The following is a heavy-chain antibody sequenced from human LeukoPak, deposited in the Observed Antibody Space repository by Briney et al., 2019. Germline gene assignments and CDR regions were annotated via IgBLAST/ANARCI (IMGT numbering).Heavy chain of an antibody. J-gene: IGHJ5*02. V-gene: IGHV3-33*01. CDR2: IWYDGNDK. CDR1: GFTFSSYG. Sequence: PGGSLRLSCAASGFTFSSYGMHWVRQAPGKGLEWVAVIWYDGNDKYYADSVKGRFTISRDNSKNTVYLQMNSLRAEDTAVYSCARPSGSGSPHHNWFDPWGQGTLVTVSS. D-gene: IGHD3-22*01. CDR3: ARPSGSGSPHHNWFDP.